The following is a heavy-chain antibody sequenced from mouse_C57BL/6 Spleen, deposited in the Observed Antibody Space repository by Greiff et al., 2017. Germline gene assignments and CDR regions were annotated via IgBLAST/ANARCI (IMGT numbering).Heavy chain of an antibody. D-gene: IGHD1-1*01. V-gene: IGHV7-3*01. CDR1: GFTFTDYY. CDR3: ARYYYGSSYWYFDV. J-gene: IGHJ1*03. CDR2: IRNKANGYTT. Sequence: VQGVESGGGLVQPGGSLSLSCAASGFTFTDYYMSWVRQPPGKALEWLGFIRNKANGYTTEYSASVKGRFTISRDNSQSILYLQMNALRAEDSATYYCARYYYGSSYWYFDVWGTGTTVTVSS.